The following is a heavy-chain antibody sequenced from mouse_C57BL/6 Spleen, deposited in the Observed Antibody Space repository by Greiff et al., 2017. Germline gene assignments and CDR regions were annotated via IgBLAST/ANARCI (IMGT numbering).Heavy chain of an antibody. D-gene: IGHD3-2*02. CDR3: ARVRLQAFDY. CDR2: IYPGSGST. V-gene: IGHV1-55*01. Sequence: QVQLQQPGTELVKPGASVKLSCKASGYTFTSYWMHWVKQRPGQGLEWIGDIYPGSGSTNYNEKFKSKATLTVDTSSSTAYMQLSSLTSEDSAVYYCARVRLQAFDYWGQGTTLTVSS. J-gene: IGHJ2*01. CDR1: GYTFTSYW.